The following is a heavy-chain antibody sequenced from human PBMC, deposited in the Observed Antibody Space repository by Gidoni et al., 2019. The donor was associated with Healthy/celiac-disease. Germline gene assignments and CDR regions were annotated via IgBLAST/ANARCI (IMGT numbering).Heavy chain of an antibody. D-gene: IGHD2-15*01. CDR2: IYTSGST. CDR1: GGSISSGSYY. V-gene: IGHV4-61*02. CDR3: ARDNLRGGGHEG. J-gene: IGHJ4*02. Sequence: QVQLQESGPGMVKPSQTLSLPCTVSGGSISSGSYYWSWIRQPAGKGLEWLGRIYTSGSTNYNPSLKSRVTISVDTSKNQFSLKLSSVTAADTAVYYCARDNLRGGGHEGWGQGTLVTVSS.